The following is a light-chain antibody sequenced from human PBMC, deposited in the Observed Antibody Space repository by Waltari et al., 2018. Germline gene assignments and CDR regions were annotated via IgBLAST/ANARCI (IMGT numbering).Light chain of an antibody. CDR3: CSYAGSYTHVV. CDR2: DVT. J-gene: IGLJ2*01. CDR1: SSDVGGYDY. V-gene: IGLV2-11*01. Sequence: QSALTQPRSVSGSPGQSVTIPCTGNSSDVGGYDYVSWYQHHPGKAPKLMICDVTKRPSGVPDRFSGSKSGNTASLTISGLQAEDEADYYCCSYAGSYTHVVFGGGTKLTVL.